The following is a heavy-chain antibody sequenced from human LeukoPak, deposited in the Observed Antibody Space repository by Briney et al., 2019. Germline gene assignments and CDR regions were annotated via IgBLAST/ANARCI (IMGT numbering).Heavy chain of an antibody. V-gene: IGHV1-18*01. CDR2: ISAYNGNT. J-gene: IGHJ6*02. Sequence: TSVKVSCKASGYTFTSYGISWVRQAPGQGLEWMGWISAYNGNTNYAQKLQGRVTKTTDTSTSTAYMELRSLRSDDTAVYYCARVRGGVGATTDYYGMDVWGQGTTVTVSS. CDR3: ARVRGGVGATTDYYGMDV. CDR1: GYTFTSYG. D-gene: IGHD1-26*01.